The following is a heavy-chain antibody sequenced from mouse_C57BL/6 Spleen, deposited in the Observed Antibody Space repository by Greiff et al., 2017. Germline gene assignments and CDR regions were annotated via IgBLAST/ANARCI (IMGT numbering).Heavy chain of an antibody. CDR2: INPSRGDT. V-gene: IGHV1-4*01. D-gene: IGHD1-1*01. CDR1: GYTFNSYT. Sequence: VQLQQSGAELARPGASVKMSCKASGYTFNSYTMHWVKQRPGQGLEWIGKINPSRGDTKYNEKFKGKATLTAEKSSSTAYMQLNSLTSDDSAVYYCSTSGSNYWYFDVWGTGTTVTVSS. CDR3: STSGSNYWYFDV. J-gene: IGHJ1*03.